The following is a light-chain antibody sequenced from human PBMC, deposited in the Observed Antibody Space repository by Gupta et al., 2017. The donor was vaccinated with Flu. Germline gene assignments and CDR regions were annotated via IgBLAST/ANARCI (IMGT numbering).Light chain of an antibody. CDR2: WAS. CDR3: QQNYTGYT. CDR1: QSLLYTSNNKNY. Sequence: DIVVTQSPDSLAVSLGERATINCRSSQSLLYTSNNKNYLTWYKQKPGQPPKLLIYWASTRESGVPDRFSGAGSGTEFTLTISSVQAEDVAVYYCQQNYTGYTFGQGTKLEIK. V-gene: IGKV4-1*01. J-gene: IGKJ2*01.